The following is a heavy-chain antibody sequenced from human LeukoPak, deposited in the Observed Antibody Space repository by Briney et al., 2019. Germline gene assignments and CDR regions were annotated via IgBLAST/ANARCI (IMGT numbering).Heavy chain of an antibody. Sequence: GGSLRLSCAASGFTFDNYGMHWVRQAPGKGLEWVSGISRNSGSIGYADSVKGRSTISRDNAKKSLYLQVNSLRADDTALYYCAKEGAHGSGFDRWGQGTMVTVSS. CDR2: ISRNSGSI. V-gene: IGHV3-9*01. D-gene: IGHD1-26*01. J-gene: IGHJ3*02. CDR3: AKEGAHGSGFDR. CDR1: GFTFDNYG.